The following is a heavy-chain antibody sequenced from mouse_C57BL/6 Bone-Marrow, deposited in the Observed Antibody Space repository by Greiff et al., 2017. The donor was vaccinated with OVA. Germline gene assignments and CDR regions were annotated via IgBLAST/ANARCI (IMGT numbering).Heavy chain of an antibody. J-gene: IGHJ3*01. CDR3: ARRAY. V-gene: IGHV1-7*01. Sequence: VQLQQSGAELAKPGASVKLSCKASGYTFTSYWMHWVKQRPGQGLEWIGYINTSSGYTKYNQKFKDKATLTAYKSSSTAYMQLSSLTYEDSAVYYCARRAYWGQGTLVTVSA. CDR1: GYTFTSYW. CDR2: INTSSGYT.